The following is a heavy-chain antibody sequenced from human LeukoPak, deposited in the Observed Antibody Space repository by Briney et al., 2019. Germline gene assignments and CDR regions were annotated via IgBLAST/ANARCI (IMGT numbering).Heavy chain of an antibody. CDR3: ARXRVGAARRNYXXYYMDV. CDR2: INHSGST. Sequence: SETLSLTCAVYGGSFSGYYWSWIRQPPGKGLEWIGEINHSGSTNYNPSLKSRVTISVDTSKNQFSLKLSSVTAAETAVYYCARXRVGAARRNYXXYYMDVWGXGXTXXVS. D-gene: IGHD6-6*01. V-gene: IGHV4-34*01. CDR1: GGSFSGYY. J-gene: IGHJ6*03.